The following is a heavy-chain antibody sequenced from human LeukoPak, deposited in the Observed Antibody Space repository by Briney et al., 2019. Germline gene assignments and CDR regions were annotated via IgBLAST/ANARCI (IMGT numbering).Heavy chain of an antibody. Sequence: GGSLRLSCAASGFTFSSYSMNWVRQAPGKGLEWVSSISSSSSYIYYADSEKGRFTISRDNAKNSLYLQMNGLRAEDTALYYCARGFRNGPFDCWGQGTLVTVSS. CDR3: ARGFRNGPFDC. CDR1: GFTFSSYS. J-gene: IGHJ4*02. D-gene: IGHD2-8*01. V-gene: IGHV3-21*04. CDR2: ISSSSSYI.